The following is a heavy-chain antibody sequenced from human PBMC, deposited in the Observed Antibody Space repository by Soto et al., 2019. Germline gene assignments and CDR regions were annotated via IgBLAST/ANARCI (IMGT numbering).Heavy chain of an antibody. D-gene: IGHD3-16*02. CDR3: AREKYYDYIWGSYRTANFDY. J-gene: IGHJ4*02. CDR1: GYTFTGYY. V-gene: IGHV1-2*04. Sequence: QVQLVQSGAEVKKPGASVKVSCKASGYTFTGYYMHWVRQAPGQGLEWMGWINPNNGGTNYAQKFQGWVTMTRDTSISTAYMELSRLRSDDTAVYYCAREKYYDYIWGSYRTANFDYWGQGTLVTVSS. CDR2: INPNNGGT.